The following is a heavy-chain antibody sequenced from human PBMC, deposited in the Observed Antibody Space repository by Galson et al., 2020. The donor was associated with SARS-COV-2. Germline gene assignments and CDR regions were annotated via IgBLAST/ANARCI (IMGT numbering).Heavy chain of an antibody. D-gene: IGHD1-26*01. J-gene: IGHJ4*02. V-gene: IGHV1-24*01. CDR1: GYTLTELS. CDR3: ARAVIYSGSYGDTSPREFDY. Sequence: ASVKVSCKVSGYTLTELSMHWVRQAPGKGLEWMGGFDPEDGETIYAQKFQGRVTMTEDTSTDTAYMELGSLRSEDTAVYYCARAVIYSGSYGDTSPREFDYWGQGTLVTVSS. CDR2: FDPEDGET.